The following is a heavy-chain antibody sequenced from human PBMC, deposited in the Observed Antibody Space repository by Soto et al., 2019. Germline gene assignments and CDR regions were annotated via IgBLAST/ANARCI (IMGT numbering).Heavy chain of an antibody. CDR3: AKELSYNSGRPFDY. J-gene: IGHJ4*02. D-gene: IGHD3-10*01. Sequence: VQLLESGGGLVQPGGSLRLSCAASGFAFSSCAMTWVRQAPGKGLEWVSSISNSGGATFYADSVKGRFTVSRENSKNTLYPQMNSLRTEDTALYYCAKELSYNSGRPFDYWGQGTLVTVSS. CDR2: ISNSGGAT. CDR1: GFAFSSCA. V-gene: IGHV3-23*01.